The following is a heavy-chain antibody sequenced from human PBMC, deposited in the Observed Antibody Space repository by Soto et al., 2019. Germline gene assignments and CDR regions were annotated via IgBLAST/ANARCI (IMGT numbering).Heavy chain of an antibody. V-gene: IGHV3-64D*06. Sequence: GGSLRLSCSASGFTFSTYAMNWVRQAPGKGLEYISVITSDGGATYYADSVKGRFTISRDNSKDTLYLQMSSLRTEDTAVYYCVKDWGYCTSINCYAPFDYWGQGTLVTVSS. D-gene: IGHD2-2*01. CDR3: VKDWGYCTSINCYAPFDY. J-gene: IGHJ4*02. CDR1: GFTFSTYA. CDR2: ITSDGGAT.